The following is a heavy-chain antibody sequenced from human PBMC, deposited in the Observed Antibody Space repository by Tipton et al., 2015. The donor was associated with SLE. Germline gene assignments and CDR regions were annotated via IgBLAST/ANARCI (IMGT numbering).Heavy chain of an antibody. D-gene: IGHD6-19*01. J-gene: IGHJ4*02. V-gene: IGHV1-8*01. CDR2: MNPNSGNT. Sequence: QVQLVQSGAEVKKPGASVKVSCKASGYTFTNYDINWVRQATGQGLEWMGWMNPNSGNTGFAQKFQGRATMTRNTSITTAYMGLSSLRSEDTAVYYCARGLRYSSEFDYWGQGTLVTVSS. CDR3: ARGLRYSSEFDY. CDR1: GYTFTNYD.